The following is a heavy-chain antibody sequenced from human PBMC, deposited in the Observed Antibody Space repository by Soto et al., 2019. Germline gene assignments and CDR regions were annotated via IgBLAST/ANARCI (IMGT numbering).Heavy chain of an antibody. CDR2: IRSEAYGGTT. J-gene: IGHJ6*02. Sequence: PGGSLRLSCTASGFTFGDYAMSWVRQAPGKGLEWVGSIRSEAYGGTTDYAASVKGRFTISRDDSKSIAYLQMNSLKTEDTDVYYCTRDPIAATGPNYFYYGMDVWGQGTTVTVSS. CDR1: GFTFGDYA. CDR3: TRDPIAATGPNYFYYGMDV. V-gene: IGHV3-49*04. D-gene: IGHD6-13*01.